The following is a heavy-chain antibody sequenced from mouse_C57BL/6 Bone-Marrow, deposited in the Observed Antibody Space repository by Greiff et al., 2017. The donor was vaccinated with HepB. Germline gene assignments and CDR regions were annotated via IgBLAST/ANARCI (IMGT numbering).Heavy chain of an antibody. CDR2: IRSKSNNYAT. V-gene: IGHV10-1*01. J-gene: IGHJ1*03. D-gene: IGHD2-5*01. CDR3: GRHGIVTWYFDV. Sequence: EVKLVESGGGLVQPKGSLKLSCAASGFSFNTYAMNWVRQAPGKGLEWVARIRSKSNNYATYYADSVKDRFTISSDDSESMLYLQMNNLKTEDTAMYYCGRHGIVTWYFDVWGTGTTVTVSS. CDR1: GFSFNTYA.